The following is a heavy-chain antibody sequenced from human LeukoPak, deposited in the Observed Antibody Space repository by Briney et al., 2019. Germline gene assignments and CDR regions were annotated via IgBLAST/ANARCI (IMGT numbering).Heavy chain of an antibody. V-gene: IGHV5-10-1*01. CDR3: ARRADQLLTCLFDP. CDR2: IDPTDSYT. D-gene: IGHD2-2*01. CDR1: GYIFTSYW. Sequence: GESLQISSKGSGYIFTSYWITWVRQIPGKGLQWMGRIDPTDSYTNYSPSFQGHVTISADKSINTAYLQWSSCKASDTAMYYCARRADQLLTCLFDPWGQGTLVTVS. J-gene: IGHJ5*02.